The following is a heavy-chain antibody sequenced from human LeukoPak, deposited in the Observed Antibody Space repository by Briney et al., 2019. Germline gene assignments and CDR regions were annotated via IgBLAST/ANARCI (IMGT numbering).Heavy chain of an antibody. V-gene: IGHV1-69*05. D-gene: IGHD2-2*01. CDR2: IIPIFGTA. J-gene: IGHJ6*03. CDR3: ATRTTRPTSRCSSTSCYYYYYMDV. Sequence: GASVKVSCKASGYTFSSYAISWVRQATGQGLEWMGGIIPIFGTANYAQKFQGRVTITTDASTSTAYMELSSLRSEDTAVYYCATRTTRPTSRCSSTSCYYYYYMDVWGKGTTVTVSS. CDR1: GYTFSSYA.